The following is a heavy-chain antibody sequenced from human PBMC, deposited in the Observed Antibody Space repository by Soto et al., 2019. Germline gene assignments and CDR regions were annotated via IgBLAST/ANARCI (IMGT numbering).Heavy chain of an antibody. D-gene: IGHD2-2*01. CDR2: ISGSGGST. J-gene: IGHJ5*02. Sequence: GGSLRLSCAASGFTFSSYAMSWVRQAPGKGLEWVSAISGSGGSTYYADSVKGRFTISRDNSKNTRYLQMNSLRAEDTAVYYCAKSRTDIVVVPAATFAWFDPWGQGTLVTVSS. V-gene: IGHV3-23*01. CDR3: AKSRTDIVVVPAATFAWFDP. CDR1: GFTFSSYA.